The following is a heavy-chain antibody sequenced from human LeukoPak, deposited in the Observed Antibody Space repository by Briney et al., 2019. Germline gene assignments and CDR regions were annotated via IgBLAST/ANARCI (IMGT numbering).Heavy chain of an antibody. CDR2: IIPIFGTA. V-gene: IGHV1-69*01. CDR3: ARENMLLPPPVHWFDP. J-gene: IGHJ5*02. CDR1: GGTFSSYA. Sequence: GSSVKVSCKASGGTFSSYAISWVRQAPGQGLEWMGGIIPIFGTANYAQKFQGRVTITADESTSTAYMELSSLRSEDTAVYYCARENMLLPPPVHWFDPWCKGTLVTVSS. D-gene: IGHD2/OR15-2a*01.